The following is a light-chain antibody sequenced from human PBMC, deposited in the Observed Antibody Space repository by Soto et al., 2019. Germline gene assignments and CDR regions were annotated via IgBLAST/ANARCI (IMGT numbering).Light chain of an antibody. CDR2: GNI. Sequence: QSVLTQPPSVSGAPGQRVTISCTGSSSNIGAGYDVHWYQQLPGTAPKLLIYGNINRPSGVPDRFSGSKSGTSASLAITGLQDADEADYYCQSYDSSLSGSVFGGGTKLTVL. CDR3: QSYDSSLSGSV. J-gene: IGLJ3*02. V-gene: IGLV1-40*01. CDR1: SSNIGAGYD.